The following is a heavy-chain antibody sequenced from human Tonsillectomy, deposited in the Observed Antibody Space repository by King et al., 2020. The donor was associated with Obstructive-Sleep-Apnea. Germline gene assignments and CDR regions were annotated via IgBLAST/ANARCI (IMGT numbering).Heavy chain of an antibody. D-gene: IGHD6-13*01. V-gene: IGHV3-21*01. CDR3: ARVYIAAAGHTLDY. CDR2: IRSSSTYI. Sequence: VQLQESGGGLVKPGGSLRLSCAASGFTFSSYSRNWVRQASGKGLEWVSSIRSSSTYINFADSVKGRFTISRDNAKNSLYLQMNSLRAEDTAVYYCARVYIAAAGHTLDYWGQGTLVTVSS. J-gene: IGHJ4*02. CDR1: GFTFSSYS.